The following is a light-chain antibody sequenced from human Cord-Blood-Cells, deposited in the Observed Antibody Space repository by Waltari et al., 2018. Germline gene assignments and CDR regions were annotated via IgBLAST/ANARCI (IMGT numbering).Light chain of an antibody. CDR2: GKN. CDR3: NSRDSSGNHVV. J-gene: IGLJ2*01. Sequence: SSELTQDPAVSVALGQTVRITCQGDSLRSYYASWYQQKPEQAPVLVIYGKNNRPSGIPVRFSCSSSGNTAFLTITGAQAEDEADYYWNSRDSSGNHVVFGGGTKLTVL. V-gene: IGLV3-19*01. CDR1: SLRSYY.